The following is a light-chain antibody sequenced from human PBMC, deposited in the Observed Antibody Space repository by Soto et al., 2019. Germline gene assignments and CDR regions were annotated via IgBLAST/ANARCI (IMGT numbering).Light chain of an antibody. CDR3: QQSYNSPQT. J-gene: IGKJ1*01. CDR2: AAS. V-gene: IGKV1-39*01. Sequence: DIQMTQSPSSLSASVGDEVTITCRASHTIMTYLNWYQLKPGKPPRLLIYAASSLQSEVPSRFSGSGSGTDFTITINSLQTEDFATDSCQQSYNSPQTFGKGTKVDIK. CDR1: HTIMTY.